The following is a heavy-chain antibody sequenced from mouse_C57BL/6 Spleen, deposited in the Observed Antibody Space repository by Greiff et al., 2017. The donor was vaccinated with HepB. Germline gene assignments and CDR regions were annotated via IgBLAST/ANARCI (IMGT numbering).Heavy chain of an antibody. CDR2: IYPGDGDT. CDR3: ARTLYYGSSRWYFDV. J-gene: IGHJ1*03. CDR1: GYAFSSYW. V-gene: IGHV1-80*01. Sequence: QVQLKQSGAELVKPGASVKISCKASGYAFSSYWMNWVKQRPGKGLEWIGQIYPGDGDTNYNGKFKGKATLTADKSSSTAYMQLSSLTSEDSAVYFCARTLYYGSSRWYFDVWGTGTTVTVSS. D-gene: IGHD1-1*01.